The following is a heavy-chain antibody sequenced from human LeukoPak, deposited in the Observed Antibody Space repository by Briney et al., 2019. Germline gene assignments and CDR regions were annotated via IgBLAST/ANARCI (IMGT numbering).Heavy chain of an antibody. V-gene: IGHV1-69*06. CDR1: GGTFSSYA. CDR3: ARALYSSSNSVGYYFDY. J-gene: IGHJ4*02. Sequence: SVKVSCKASGGTFSSYAISWVRQAPGQGLEWMGGIIPILNTPNYAQKLQGRVTITADKSTSTAYMELSSLRSEDTAVYYCARALYSSSNSVGYYFDYWGQGTLVTVSS. D-gene: IGHD6-6*01. CDR2: IIPILNTP.